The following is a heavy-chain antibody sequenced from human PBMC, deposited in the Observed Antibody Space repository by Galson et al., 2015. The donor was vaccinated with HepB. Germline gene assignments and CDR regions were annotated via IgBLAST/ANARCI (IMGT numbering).Heavy chain of an antibody. J-gene: IGHJ6*02. CDR2: ISWDGGNT. CDR1: GFTFDDYT. D-gene: IGHD3-9*01. Sequence: SLRLSCAASGFTFDDYTMQWVHQAPGKGLEWVSLISWDGGNTYYADSVKGRFTISRDNSKNSLFLQMNSLRTEDTAFYYCAKERADRLQYVDWLSSGPLPHYAMDGWGQGTTVTVSS. V-gene: IGHV3-43*01. CDR3: AKERADRLQYVDWLSSGPLPHYAMDG.